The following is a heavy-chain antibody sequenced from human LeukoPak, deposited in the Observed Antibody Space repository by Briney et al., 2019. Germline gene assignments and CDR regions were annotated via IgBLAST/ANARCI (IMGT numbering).Heavy chain of an antibody. CDR1: GFTFSSYG. J-gene: IGHJ4*02. Sequence: GGSLRLSCAASGFTFSSYGMHWVRQAPGKGLEWVAVISYDGSNKYYADSVKGRFTISRDNSKNTLYLQMNSLRAGDTAVYYCAKERKARGEIAAAGTTLVPGYWGQGTLVTVSS. CDR3: AKERKARGEIAAAGTTLVPGY. D-gene: IGHD6-13*01. CDR2: ISYDGSNK. V-gene: IGHV3-30*18.